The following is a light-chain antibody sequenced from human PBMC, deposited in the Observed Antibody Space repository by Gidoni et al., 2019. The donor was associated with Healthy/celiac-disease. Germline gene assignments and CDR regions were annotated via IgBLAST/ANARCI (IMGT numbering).Light chain of an antibody. CDR1: SSDVGGYNY. CDR2: EVS. J-gene: IGLJ3*02. Sequence: QSALTQPASVSGSPGQSITISCTGTSSDVGGYNYVSWYQQHTGKAPKLMIYEVSNRPSGVSNRFSCSKSGNTASLTISGLQAEDEADYYCSSYTSSSTLEWVFGGGTKLTVL. CDR3: SSYTSSSTLEWV. V-gene: IGLV2-14*01.